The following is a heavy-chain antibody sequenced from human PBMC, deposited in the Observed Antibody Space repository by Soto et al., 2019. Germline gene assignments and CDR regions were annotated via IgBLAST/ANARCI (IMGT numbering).Heavy chain of an antibody. Sequence: ASVKVSCKASGYTFTSYGISWVRQAPGQGLEWMGWISAYNGNTNYAQKLQGRVTMTTDTSTSTAYMELRSLRSDDTAVYYCARTGLEHYYYYCGMDVWGQGTTVTVSS. CDR1: GYTFTSYG. CDR3: ARTGLEHYYYYCGMDV. D-gene: IGHD1-1*01. J-gene: IGHJ6*02. CDR2: ISAYNGNT. V-gene: IGHV1-18*01.